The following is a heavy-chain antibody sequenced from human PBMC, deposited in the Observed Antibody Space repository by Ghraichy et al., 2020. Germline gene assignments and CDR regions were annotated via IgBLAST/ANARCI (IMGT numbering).Heavy chain of an antibody. CDR3: ARGPRGPAMVRGGGVDH. J-gene: IGHJ4*02. V-gene: IGHV4-34*01. Sequence: SETLSLTCEVYGGPLNGYYWSWIRQPPGKGLEWIGEINESGRTKYNPSLKSRVTMSLGTSKNQFSLKVTYMTAADTAVYYCARGPRGPAMVRGGGVDHWGLGSLVTVSS. D-gene: IGHD3-10*01. CDR2: INESGRT. CDR1: GGPLNGYY.